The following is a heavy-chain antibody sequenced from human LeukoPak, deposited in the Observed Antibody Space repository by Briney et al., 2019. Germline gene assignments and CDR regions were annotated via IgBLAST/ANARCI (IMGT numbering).Heavy chain of an antibody. V-gene: IGHV4-4*07. CDR3: ARGSGATTCEAFDM. J-gene: IGHJ3*02. D-gene: IGHD1-26*01. CDR1: GGSISNSY. CDR2: IYPSGST. Sequence: SETLSLTCAVSGGSISNSYWSWIRQPAGKGLEWIGRIYPSGSTNYNPSLKSRVIMSIDTSKNQFSLGLSSVTAADTAVYYCARGSGATTCEAFDMWGQGTMVTVSS.